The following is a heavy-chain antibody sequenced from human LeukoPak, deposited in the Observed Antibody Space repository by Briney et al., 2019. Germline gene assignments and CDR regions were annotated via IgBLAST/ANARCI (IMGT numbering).Heavy chain of an antibody. V-gene: IGHV3-33*01. D-gene: IGHD6-13*01. CDR2: XWYDGSNK. CDR3: ARDPTEQQLVLHYFDY. CDR1: GFXFSSYG. Sequence: XXLSCAAXGFXFSSYGMHWVRQAPGKGLEWVXVXWYDGSNKYYADSVKGRFTISRDNSKNTLYLQMNSLRAEDTAVYYCARDPTEQQLVLHYFDYWGQGTLVTVSS. J-gene: IGHJ4*02.